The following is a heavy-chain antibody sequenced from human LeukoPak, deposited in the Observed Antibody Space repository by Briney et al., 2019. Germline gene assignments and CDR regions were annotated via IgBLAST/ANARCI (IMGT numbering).Heavy chain of an antibody. V-gene: IGHV1-18*04. CDR2: ISAYNGNT. J-gene: IGHJ5*02. D-gene: IGHD3-10*01. Sequence: GESLKISCKGSGYSFTNYWIGWVRQMPGKGLEWMGWISAYNGNTNYAQKLQGRVTMTTDTSTSTAYMELRSLRSDDTAVYYCARESSGYYYGSGKGYWFDPWGQGTLVTVSS. CDR3: ARESSGYYYGSGKGYWFDP. CDR1: GYSFTNYW.